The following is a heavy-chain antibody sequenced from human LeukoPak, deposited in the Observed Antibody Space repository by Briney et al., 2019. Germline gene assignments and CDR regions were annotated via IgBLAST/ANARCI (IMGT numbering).Heavy chain of an antibody. CDR2: IATSSDYI. CDR3: ARGRSITILRGVAISDGFDI. Sequence: GGSLRLSYAASGFTFSTYSMNWVRQAPGKGLEWVSSIATSSDYIYYAGSLKGRFTISRDNAKNSLYLHMNSLRPDDTAVYYCARGRSITILRGVAISDGFDIWGQGTKVNVS. D-gene: IGHD3-10*01. V-gene: IGHV3-21*06. J-gene: IGHJ3*02. CDR1: GFTFSTYS.